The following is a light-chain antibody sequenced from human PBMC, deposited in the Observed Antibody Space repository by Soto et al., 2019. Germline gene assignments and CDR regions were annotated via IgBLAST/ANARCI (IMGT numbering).Light chain of an antibody. V-gene: IGKV1-5*01. CDR3: QQYSAYPYT. J-gene: IGKJ2*01. CDR2: DAS. CDR1: QSINYW. Sequence: DIEMTQSPSTLSASVGDRVTFTCRASQSINYWLAWYQQKPGKAPKLLIYDASSLESGVPSAFSGSGSGTEFTLTFRSLQPDDFATYYCQQYSAYPYTFGQGTKLEIK.